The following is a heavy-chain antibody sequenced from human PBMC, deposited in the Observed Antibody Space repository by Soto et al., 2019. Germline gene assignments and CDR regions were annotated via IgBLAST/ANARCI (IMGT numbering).Heavy chain of an antibody. CDR3: ARTLQRAAAGYYCYYGMDV. CDR2: ISAYNGNT. Sequence: ASVKVSCKASGYTFTSYGISWVRQAPGQGLEWMGWISAYNGNTNYAQKLQGRVTMTTDTSTSTAYMELRSLRSDDTAVYYCARTLQRAAAGYYCYYGMDVWGQGTTVTVS. D-gene: IGHD6-13*01. CDR1: GYTFTSYG. J-gene: IGHJ6*02. V-gene: IGHV1-18*01.